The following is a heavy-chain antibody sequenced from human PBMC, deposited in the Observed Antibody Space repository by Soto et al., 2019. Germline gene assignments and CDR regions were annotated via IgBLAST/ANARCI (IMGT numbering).Heavy chain of an antibody. J-gene: IGHJ6*02. CDR2: INHSGST. V-gene: IGHV4-34*01. Sequence: SETLSLTCAVYGGSFSGFYWSWIRQPPGKGLEWIGEINHSGSTNYNPSLKSRVTISVDTSKNQFSLKLSSVTAADTAVYYCARVGRINDFWSGYYYYYGMDVWGQGTTVT. CDR3: ARVGRINDFWSGYYYYYGMDV. CDR1: GGSFSGFY. D-gene: IGHD3-3*01.